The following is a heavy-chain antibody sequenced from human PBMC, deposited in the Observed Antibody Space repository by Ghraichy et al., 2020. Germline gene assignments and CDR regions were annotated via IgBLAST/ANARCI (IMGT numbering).Heavy chain of an antibody. D-gene: IGHD3-10*01. J-gene: IGHJ3*02. CDR2: MTNGRDGT. V-gene: IGHV3-23*01. Sequence: GGSLRLSCVASGFTFTSFAMGWVRQAPGKGLEWVSTMTNGRDGTNYADSVKGRIIISRDNSKNTLYLQMNSLRAEDTALYYCAKDSESNNGIYDAFDIWGQGTMVTVSS. CDR1: GFTFTSFA. CDR3: AKDSESNNGIYDAFDI.